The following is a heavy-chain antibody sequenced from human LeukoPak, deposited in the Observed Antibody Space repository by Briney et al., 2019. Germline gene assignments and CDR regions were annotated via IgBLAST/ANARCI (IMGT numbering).Heavy chain of an antibody. V-gene: IGHV4-59*13. CDR2: VYYSGTT. CDR3: ARDPAPTAVPGGYFDY. Sequence: PSETLSLTCTVSSGSINGFYWNWIRQPPGKGLEWIGYVYYSGTTNYNPSLKSRVTISVDMSKNHFSLKMNSVTAADTAVYYCARDPAPTAVPGGYFDYWGQGSLVTVSS. J-gene: IGHJ4*02. D-gene: IGHD6-19*01. CDR1: SGSINGFY.